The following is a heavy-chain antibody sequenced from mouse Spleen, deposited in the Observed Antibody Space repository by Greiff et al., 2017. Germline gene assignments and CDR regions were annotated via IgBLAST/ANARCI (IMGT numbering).Heavy chain of an antibody. J-gene: IGHJ1*01. CDR1: GYAFTNYL. V-gene: IGHV1-54*01. D-gene: IGHD2-1*01. CDR2: INPGSGGT. Sequence: QVQLQQSGAELVRPGTSVKVSCKASGYAFTNYLIEWVKQRPGQGLEWIGVINPGSGGTNYNEKFKGKATLTADKSSSTAYMQLSSLTSEDSAVYFCARGHLLGYFDVWGAGTTVTVSS. CDR3: ARGHLLGYFDV.